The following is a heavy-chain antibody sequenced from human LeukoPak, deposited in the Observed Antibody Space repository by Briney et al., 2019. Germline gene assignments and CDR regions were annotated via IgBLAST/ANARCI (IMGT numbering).Heavy chain of an antibody. CDR3: ARGAAETTPDYYYFGLDV. J-gene: IGHJ6*02. Sequence: GESLKISCKGSGYRFTDYWIGWVRQMPGKGLEWMGIIYPGDSDTRYSPSFQGQVTISADKSITTAHLQWSSLKASDTGMYYCARGAAETTPDYYYFGLDVWGQGNTVRVSS. CDR2: IYPGDSDT. CDR1: GYRFTDYW. V-gene: IGHV5-51*01. D-gene: IGHD6-13*01.